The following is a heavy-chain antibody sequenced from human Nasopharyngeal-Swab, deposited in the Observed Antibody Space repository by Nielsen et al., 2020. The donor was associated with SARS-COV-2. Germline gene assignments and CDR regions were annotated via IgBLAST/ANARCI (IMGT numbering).Heavy chain of an antibody. J-gene: IGHJ3*02. CDR2: IYYSGST. V-gene: IGHV4-59*01. Sequence: ETLSLTCTVSGGSISSYYWSWIRQPPGKGLEWIGYIYYSGSTNYNPSLKSRVTISVDTSKNQFSLKLSSVTAADTAVYYCARVPLFHAFDIWGQVTMITVSS. D-gene: IGHD3-3*01. CDR1: GGSISSYY. CDR3: ARVPLFHAFDI.